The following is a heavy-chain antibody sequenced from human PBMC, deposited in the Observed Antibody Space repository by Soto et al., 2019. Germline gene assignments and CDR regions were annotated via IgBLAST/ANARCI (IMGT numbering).Heavy chain of an antibody. D-gene: IGHD3-22*01. J-gene: IGHJ6*02. CDR3: ARDRSLLSGYYDGMGV. Sequence: GGSLRLSCAASGFTFSSYWMSWVRQAPGKGLEWVANIKQDGSEKYYVDSVKGRFSISRDNAKNSLYLQMNSLRAEDTAVYYCARDRSLLSGYYDGMGVWGQGTTVTVSS. V-gene: IGHV3-7*03. CDR2: IKQDGSEK. CDR1: GFTFSSYW.